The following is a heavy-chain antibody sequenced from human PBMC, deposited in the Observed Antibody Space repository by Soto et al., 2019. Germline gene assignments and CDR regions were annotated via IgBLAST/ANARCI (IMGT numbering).Heavy chain of an antibody. CDR1: GFNFGSHG. D-gene: IGHD3-10*01. Sequence: QVQLVESGGGVVQPGRSLRLSCTASGFNFGSHGMHWVRQAPGKGLEWVGVIWYDGSNKFYGDSVKGRFIISRDNSKKTMYLEMSSLRVEDTAVYYCARWTREGFGESWDVWGQGTMVTVSS. V-gene: IGHV3-33*01. J-gene: IGHJ6*02. CDR3: ARWTREGFGESWDV. CDR2: IWYDGSNK.